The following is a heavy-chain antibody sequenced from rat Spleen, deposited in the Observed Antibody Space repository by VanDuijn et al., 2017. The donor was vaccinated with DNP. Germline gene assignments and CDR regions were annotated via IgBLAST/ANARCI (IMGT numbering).Heavy chain of an antibody. CDR3: ARHRTIMPYYYAMDA. D-gene: IGHD3-8*01. V-gene: IGHV5-7*01. CDR2: ISYNGGSP. CDR1: GFTFSDYY. Sequence: EVQLVESDGGLVQPGRSLKLSCAVSGFTFSDYYMAWVRQAPAKGLEWVATISYNGGSPYYREAVTGRFTISRDNAKSTLYLQMDSLMSEDTATYYCARHRTIMPYYYAMDAWGQGASVTVSS. J-gene: IGHJ4*01.